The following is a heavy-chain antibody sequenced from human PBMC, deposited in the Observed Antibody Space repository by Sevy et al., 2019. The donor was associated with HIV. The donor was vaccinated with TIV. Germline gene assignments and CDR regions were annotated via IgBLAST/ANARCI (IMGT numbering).Heavy chain of an antibody. CDR3: ATHAGIAAAGRVFDY. CDR1: GFTFSDHY. CDR2: TRNKADGYTT. J-gene: IGHJ4*01. Sequence: GGSLRLSCVASGFTFSDHYMEWVRQAPGKGLEWVGRTRNKADGYTTEYAASVKGRFTISRDESKNSLYVQMNSLKAEDTAVYYCATHAGIAAAGRVFDYWGQEPWSPSPQ. D-gene: IGHD6-13*01. V-gene: IGHV3-72*01.